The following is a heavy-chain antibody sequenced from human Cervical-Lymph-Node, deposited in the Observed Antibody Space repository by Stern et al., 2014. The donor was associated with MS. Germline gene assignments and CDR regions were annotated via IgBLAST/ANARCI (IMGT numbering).Heavy chain of an antibody. V-gene: IGHV1-8*01. CDR2: MKPNSGNK. Sequence: QVQLVQSGAEVKKPGASVKVSCKASGYTFTNYNIDWVRQATGQGLEWMGWMKPNSGNKGYAQRFQGRVTMTRDTSTSTAYMELSSLKAEDTAVYYCARVRFYGSGIYYALGDGMDVWGQGTTVTVSS. CDR1: GYTFTNYN. J-gene: IGHJ6*02. CDR3: ARVRFYGSGIYYALGDGMDV. D-gene: IGHD3-10*01.